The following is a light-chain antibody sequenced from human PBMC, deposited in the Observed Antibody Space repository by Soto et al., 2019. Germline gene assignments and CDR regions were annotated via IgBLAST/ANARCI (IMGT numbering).Light chain of an antibody. Sequence: DIQMSQSPSSLSASVGDRVTIACRASEDISNYLAWFQQKSGMAPKSMIYAASTLQGGVPSKFSGSGSGTDFTLTISSLQPEDFATYYCQQYKNYPPTFGGGTKVDIK. J-gene: IGKJ4*01. V-gene: IGKV1-16*02. CDR1: EDISNY. CDR3: QQYKNYPPT. CDR2: AAS.